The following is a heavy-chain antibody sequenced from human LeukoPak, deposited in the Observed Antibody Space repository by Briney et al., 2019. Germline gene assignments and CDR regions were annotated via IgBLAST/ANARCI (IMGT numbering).Heavy chain of an antibody. CDR2: IIPIFGTA. D-gene: IGHD6-13*01. CDR1: GGTFSSYA. V-gene: IGHV1-69*06. J-gene: IGHJ6*03. Sequence: SVKVSCKASGGTFSSYAISWVRQAPGQGLEWMGGIIPIFGTANYAQKFQGRVTITADKSTSTAYMELSSLRSEDTAVYYCARSRVIAAAGGTYYYYMDVWGKGTTVTVSS. CDR3: ARSRVIAAAGGTYYYYMDV.